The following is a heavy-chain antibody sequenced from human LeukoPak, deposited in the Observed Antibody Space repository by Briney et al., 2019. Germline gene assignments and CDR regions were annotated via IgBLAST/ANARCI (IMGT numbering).Heavy chain of an antibody. Sequence: GGSLRLSCAASGFSLSRYWMSWVRQAPGEGLEWVANIKQGGSEKYYVDSVKGRFTISRDNAKNSLYLQMSSLRAEDTAVYYCARADYDYVWGSYRQYYFVYWGQGTLVTVSS. CDR3: ARADYDYVWGSYRQYYFVY. D-gene: IGHD3-16*02. CDR2: IKQGGSEK. J-gene: IGHJ4*02. CDR1: GFSLSRYW. V-gene: IGHV3-7*01.